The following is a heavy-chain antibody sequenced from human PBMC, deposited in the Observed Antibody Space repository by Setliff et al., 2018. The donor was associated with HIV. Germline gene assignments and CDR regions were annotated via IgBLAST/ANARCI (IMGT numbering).Heavy chain of an antibody. V-gene: IGHV4-31*03. CDR3: ARYDYGDFDY. CDR2: IHYSGST. Sequence: PSETLSLTCTVSGGTISSGGYYWSWIRQHPGKGLEWIGYIHYSGSTYYNPSLKSRLTISVDTSKTQFSLKLSSVTAADTAVYFCARYDYGDFDYWGQGTLVTVSS. D-gene: IGHD4-17*01. J-gene: IGHJ4*02. CDR1: GGTISSGGYY.